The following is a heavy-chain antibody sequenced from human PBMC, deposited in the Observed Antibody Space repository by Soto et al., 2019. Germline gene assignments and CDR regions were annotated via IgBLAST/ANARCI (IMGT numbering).Heavy chain of an antibody. D-gene: IGHD3-22*01. J-gene: IGHJ4*02. V-gene: IGHV4-31*03. Sequence: SETLCLTCTVSGGSISSGGYYWSWIRQHPGKGLEWIGYIYYSGSTYYNPSLKSRVTISVDTSKNQFSLKLSSVTAADTAVYYCANRYYDGSGYLHDYWGQGILVTVSS. CDR3: ANRYYDGSGYLHDY. CDR2: IYYSGST. CDR1: GGSISSGGYY.